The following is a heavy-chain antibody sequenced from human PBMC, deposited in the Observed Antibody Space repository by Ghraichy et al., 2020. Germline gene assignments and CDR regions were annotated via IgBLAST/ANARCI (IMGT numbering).Heavy chain of an antibody. CDR3: AKAGGSYLDPFDY. Sequence: ETLSLTCAASGFTFSSYAMSWVRQSPGKGLEWVSHISGSGGTTYYADSVKGRFTISRAKSKNMLYLQMNSLRAEDTAVYYCAKAGGSYLDPFDYWGQGTLVTVSS. J-gene: IGHJ4*02. V-gene: IGHV3-23*01. CDR1: GFTFSSYA. D-gene: IGHD1-26*01. CDR2: ISGSGGTT.